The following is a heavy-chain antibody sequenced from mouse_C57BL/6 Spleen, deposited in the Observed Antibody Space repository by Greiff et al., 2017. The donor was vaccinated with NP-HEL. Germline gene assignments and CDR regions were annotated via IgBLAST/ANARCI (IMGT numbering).Heavy chain of an antibody. CDR2: IDPETGGT. J-gene: IGHJ1*03. Sequence: QVQLKESGAELVRPGASVTLSCKASGYTFTDYEMHWVKQTPVHGLEWIGAIDPETGGTAYNQKFKGKAILTADKSSSTAYMELRSLTSEDSAVYYCTRGNLWLRQDWYFDVWGTGTTVTVSS. D-gene: IGHD2-2*01. V-gene: IGHV1-15*01. CDR3: TRGNLWLRQDWYFDV. CDR1: GYTFTDYE.